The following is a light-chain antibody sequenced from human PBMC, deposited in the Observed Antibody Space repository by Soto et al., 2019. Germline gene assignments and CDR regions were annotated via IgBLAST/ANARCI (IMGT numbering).Light chain of an antibody. CDR3: LQHNSYPWT. J-gene: IGKJ1*01. V-gene: IGKV1-17*01. CDR2: AAS. CDR1: QGISND. Sequence: DIQMTQSPSSLSASVGDRVTITCRASQGISNDLGWYQQRQGKAPKRLIYAASSLQIGVPSRFSGSGSWTEFTLTISSLQPKDFATYYCLQHNSYPWTFGQGTKVEIK.